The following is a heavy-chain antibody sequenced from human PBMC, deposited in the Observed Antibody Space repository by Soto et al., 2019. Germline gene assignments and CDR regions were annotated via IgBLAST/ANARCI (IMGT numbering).Heavy chain of an antibody. Sequence: QVQLVQSGAEVKKPGSSVKVSCKASGGTFSSYTISWVRQAPGQGLEWMGRIIPILGIANYAQKFQGRVTIPADKSTSTAYMELSSLRSEDTAVYYCARDLSGLGSAFDIWGQGTMVTVSS. V-gene: IGHV1-69*08. J-gene: IGHJ3*02. CDR1: GGTFSSYT. CDR3: ARDLSGLGSAFDI. D-gene: IGHD3-10*01. CDR2: IIPILGIA.